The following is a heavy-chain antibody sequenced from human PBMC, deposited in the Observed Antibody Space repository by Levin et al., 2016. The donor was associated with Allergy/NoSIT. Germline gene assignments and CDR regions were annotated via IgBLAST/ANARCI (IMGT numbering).Heavy chain of an antibody. Sequence: WIRQPPGKGLEWVSSISSSSSYIYYADSVKGRFTISRDNAKNSLYLQMNSLRAEDTAVYYCARDRPPSFQYQLLASTLEESHNPYYYYYGMGVWGQGTTVTVSS. J-gene: IGHJ6*02. CDR3: ARDRPPSFQYQLLASTLEESHNPYYYYYGMGV. D-gene: IGHD2-2*01. CDR2: ISSSSSYI. V-gene: IGHV3-21*01.